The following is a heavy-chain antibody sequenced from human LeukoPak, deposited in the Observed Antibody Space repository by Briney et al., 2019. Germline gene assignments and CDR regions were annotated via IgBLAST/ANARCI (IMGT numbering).Heavy chain of an antibody. J-gene: IGHJ5*02. CDR3: ARDFWRFYDTGSSDSFDR. CDR2: IWYDGKKK. D-gene: IGHD3-22*01. CDR1: GFIFSSYG. V-gene: IGHV3-33*01. Sequence: GGSLRLSCTASGFIFSSYGMHWVRQAPGKGLQWVAVIWYDGKKKHYVDSVKGRFMISRDNSENMLYLQMSNLTVGDTALYYCARDFWRFYDTGSSDSFDRWGQGTLVTVSS.